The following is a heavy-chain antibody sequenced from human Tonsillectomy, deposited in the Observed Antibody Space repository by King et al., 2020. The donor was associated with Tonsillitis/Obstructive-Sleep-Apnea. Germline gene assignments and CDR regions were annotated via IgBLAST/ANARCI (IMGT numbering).Heavy chain of an antibody. CDR3: TRGGHWFDP. J-gene: IGHJ5*02. CDR2: IEPNTDGWAT. D-gene: IGHD3-10*01. CDR1: GFTFPNAW. Sequence: VQLVGSGGDLVKPGGSLRLSCAASGFTFPNAWMSWVRQAPGKGLGWVGRIEPNTDGWATDYAAPVKGRFTISKDDSTNTLYLQMNSLTTEDTAVYFCTRGGHWFDPWGRGTLVTISS. V-gene: IGHV3-15*04.